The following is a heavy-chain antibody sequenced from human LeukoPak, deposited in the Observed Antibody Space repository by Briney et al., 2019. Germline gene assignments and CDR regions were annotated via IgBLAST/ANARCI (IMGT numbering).Heavy chain of an antibody. CDR1: GFTXXSYS. V-gene: IGHV3-21*01. CDR3: ARYYDFWSGYLNYGMDV. CDR2: ISSSSSYI. D-gene: IGHD3-3*01. Sequence: GSLRLSCAASGFTXXSYSMNWVRQAPGKGLEWVSSISSSSSYIYYADSVKGRFTISRDNAKNSLYLQMNSLRAEDTAVYYCARYYDFWSGYLNYGMDVWGQGTTVTVSS. J-gene: IGHJ6*02.